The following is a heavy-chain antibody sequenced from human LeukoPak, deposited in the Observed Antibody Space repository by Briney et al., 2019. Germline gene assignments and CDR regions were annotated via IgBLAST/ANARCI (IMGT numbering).Heavy chain of an antibody. J-gene: IGHJ4*02. Sequence: GGSLRLSCEASGITFSNYWMTWVRQAPGKGLEWVATINQDGNEKYYVDSVKGRFTISRDNAKSSLYLQMNSLRAKDTAVYYCGRGYSYVDYWGQGTLVTVSS. D-gene: IGHD5-18*01. V-gene: IGHV3-7*03. CDR3: GRGYSYVDY. CDR2: INQDGNEK. CDR1: GITFSNYW.